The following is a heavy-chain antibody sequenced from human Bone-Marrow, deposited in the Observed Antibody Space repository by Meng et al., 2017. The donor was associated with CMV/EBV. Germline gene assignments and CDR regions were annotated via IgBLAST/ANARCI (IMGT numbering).Heavy chain of an antibody. D-gene: IGHD6-6*01. J-gene: IGHJ4*02. Sequence: CKASGGTFSSYAISWVRQAPGQGLEWMGGIIPIFGTANYAQKFQGRVTITTDESTSTAYMELSSLRSEDTAVYYCARTGRSSSSFDYWGQGTLVTSPQ. V-gene: IGHV1-69*05. CDR2: IIPIFGTA. CDR3: ARTGRSSSSFDY. CDR1: GGTFSSYA.